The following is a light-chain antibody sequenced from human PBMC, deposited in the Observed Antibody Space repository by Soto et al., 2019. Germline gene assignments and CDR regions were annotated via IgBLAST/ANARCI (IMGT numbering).Light chain of an antibody. J-gene: IGLJ1*01. CDR3: HSCTSSSTRV. Sequence: QSALTQPASVSGSPGQSITISCTGTSSDIGAYNYVSWYQQHPGKAPKLMIYDVSNRPSGVSDRFSGSKSGNTASLTISGLQAEDEADYYCHSCTSSSTRVFGTGTKLTVL. V-gene: IGLV2-14*03. CDR2: DVS. CDR1: SSDIGAYNY.